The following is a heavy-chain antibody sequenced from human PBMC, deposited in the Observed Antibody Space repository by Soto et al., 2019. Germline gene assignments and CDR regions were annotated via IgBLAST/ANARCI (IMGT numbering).Heavy chain of an antibody. D-gene: IGHD2-8*01. J-gene: IGHJ4*02. Sequence: SETLSLTCTVSGGSVSSVGYYWSWIRQHPGKGLEWIGYITYSGNTYYNPSLESRVTMSADTSKNQFSLKLSSVTAADTAVYFCVRGGSCTNGVCSVFDYWGQGTLVTV. CDR1: GGSVSSVGYY. CDR3: VRGGSCTNGVCSVFDY. CDR2: ITYSGNT. V-gene: IGHV4-31*03.